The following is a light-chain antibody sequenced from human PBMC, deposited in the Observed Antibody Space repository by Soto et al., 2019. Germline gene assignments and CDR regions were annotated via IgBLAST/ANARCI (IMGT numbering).Light chain of an antibody. J-gene: IGKJ4*01. V-gene: IGKV1-5*03. Sequence: DIQMTQSPSTLSASIGDRVTITCRASRNIVSWLAWYQQKAGKAPNLLIYKASTLETGVPSRFSGSASGTEFTLTISSLQPDDFATYYCQQHANYPITFGGGTKVEIK. CDR2: KAS. CDR3: QQHANYPIT. CDR1: RNIVSW.